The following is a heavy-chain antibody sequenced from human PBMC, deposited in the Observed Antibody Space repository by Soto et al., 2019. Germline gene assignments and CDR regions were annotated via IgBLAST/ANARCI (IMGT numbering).Heavy chain of an antibody. D-gene: IGHD4-17*01. J-gene: IGHJ6*03. Sequence: SETLSLTCTVSGGSISSSSYYWGWIRQPPGKGLEWIGSIYYSGSTYYNPSLKSRVTISVDTSKNQFSLKLSSVTAADTAVYYCASYGGDYYYYMDVWGKGTTVTVSS. CDR3: ASYGGDYYYYMDV. CDR1: GGSISSSSYY. V-gene: IGHV4-39*01. CDR2: IYYSGST.